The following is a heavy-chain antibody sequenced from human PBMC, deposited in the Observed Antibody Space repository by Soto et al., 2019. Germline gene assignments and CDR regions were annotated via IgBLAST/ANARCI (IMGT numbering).Heavy chain of an antibody. V-gene: IGHV1-2*02. CDR3: VYYCAKSNYGCHDYFQYGLDV. D-gene: IGHD1-7*01. J-gene: IGHJ6*02. CDR1: GSRFTGYG. Sequence: ASVKVSCKAPGSRFTGYGLHWLRQAPDKGLQWMGWINPKSGATDYAQKSQGRVTMTREMSTYTAYLELSGLRSDDTADDTAVYYCAKSNYGCHDYFQYGLDVWGQGTLVTVSS. CDR2: INPKSGAT.